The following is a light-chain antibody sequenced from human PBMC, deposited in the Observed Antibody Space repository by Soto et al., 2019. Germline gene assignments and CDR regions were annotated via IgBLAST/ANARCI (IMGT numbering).Light chain of an antibody. V-gene: IGKV3-15*01. CDR1: QSVSSN. CDR2: GAS. J-gene: IGKJ2*01. CDR3: QQYNNWTPYT. Sequence: EIVMTQSPATLSVSPGERATLSCTASQSVSSNLAWYQQKPGQAPRLLIYGASTRATGIPARFSGSGSGTEFILTISSLQSEDLAVYYCQQYNNWTPYTFGPGTKLEIK.